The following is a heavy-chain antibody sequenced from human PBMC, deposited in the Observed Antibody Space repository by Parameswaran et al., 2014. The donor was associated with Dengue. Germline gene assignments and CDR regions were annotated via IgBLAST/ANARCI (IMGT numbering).Heavy chain of an antibody. J-gene: IGHJ4*02. CDR2: INPSGGST. CDR3: ASAGPYSSSFSGVGY. V-gene: IGHV1-46*01. Sequence: WVRQAPGQGLEWMGIINPSGGSTSYAQKFQGRVTMTRDTSTSTVYMELSSLRSEDTAVYYCASAGPYSSSFSGVGYWGQGTLVTVSS. D-gene: IGHD6-6*01.